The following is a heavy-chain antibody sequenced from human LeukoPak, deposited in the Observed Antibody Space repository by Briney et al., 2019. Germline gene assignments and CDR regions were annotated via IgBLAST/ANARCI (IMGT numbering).Heavy chain of an antibody. J-gene: IGHJ6*03. CDR3: ARVRLVFRVADYYYYMDV. V-gene: IGHV4-34*01. D-gene: IGHD6-6*01. Sequence: SETLSVTCAVYGGSFSGYYWSWIRQPPGKGLEWMGEINHSGSTNYNPSLKSRVTISVDTSKNKFSLKLSSVTAADTAVYYCARVRLVFRVADYYYYMDVWGKGTTVTVSS. CDR1: GGSFSGYY. CDR2: INHSGST.